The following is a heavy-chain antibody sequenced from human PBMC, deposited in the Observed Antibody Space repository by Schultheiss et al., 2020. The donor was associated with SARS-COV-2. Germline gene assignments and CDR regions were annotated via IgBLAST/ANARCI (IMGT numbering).Heavy chain of an antibody. CDR1: GYSISSGYY. V-gene: IGHV4-38-2*01. J-gene: IGHJ6*02. Sequence: ETLSLTCAVSGYSISSGYYWGWIRQPPGKGLEWIGYIYYSGTTYYSPSLKSRVTMSVDTSKNQFSLKLSSVTAADTAVYYCARRVVVAATSFFPRSYGMDVWGQGTTVTVSS. CDR2: IYYSGTT. CDR3: ARRVVVAATSFFPRSYGMDV. D-gene: IGHD2-15*01.